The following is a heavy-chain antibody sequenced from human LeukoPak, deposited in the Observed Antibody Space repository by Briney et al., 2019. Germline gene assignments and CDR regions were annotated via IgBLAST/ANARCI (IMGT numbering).Heavy chain of an antibody. Sequence: GGSLRLSCAASGFTFSSSWMHWVRQAPGKGLVWVSRINNDGSGTSYADSVKGRFTISRDNAKNTLYLEMNSLRVEDTAVYYCAIFYYDILTRDYWGQGTLVTVSS. V-gene: IGHV3-74*01. CDR1: GFTFSSSW. J-gene: IGHJ4*02. CDR2: INNDGSGT. D-gene: IGHD3-9*01. CDR3: AIFYYDILTRDY.